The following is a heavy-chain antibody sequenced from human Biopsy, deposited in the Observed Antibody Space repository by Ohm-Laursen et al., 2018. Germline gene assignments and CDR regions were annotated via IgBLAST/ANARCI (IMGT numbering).Heavy chain of an antibody. Sequence: SLRLSCAASGFTFPSFTMSWVRQAPGKGLQWVSGISGSGGNTYYADSARGRFNTSRDNSKSRLYLQMTGLRAEDSALYYCAKDPDFWRGGEGDFWGRGTLVTVSS. CDR2: ISGSGGNT. D-gene: IGHD3-3*01. V-gene: IGHV3-23*01. CDR1: GFTFPSFT. J-gene: IGHJ4*02. CDR3: AKDPDFWRGGEGDF.